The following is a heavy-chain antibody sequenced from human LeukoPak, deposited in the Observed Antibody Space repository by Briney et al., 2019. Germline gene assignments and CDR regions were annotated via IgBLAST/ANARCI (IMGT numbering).Heavy chain of an antibody. V-gene: IGHV4-38-2*02. Sequence: SETLSLTCTVSGYSISSGYYWGWIRQPPGKGLEWIGSIYHSGSTYYNPSLKSRVTISVDTSKNQFSLELSSVTAADTAVYYCARVSVGGGGAHYWGQGTLVTVSS. D-gene: IGHD3-16*01. J-gene: IGHJ4*02. CDR2: IYHSGST. CDR1: GYSISSGYY. CDR3: ARVSVGGGGAHY.